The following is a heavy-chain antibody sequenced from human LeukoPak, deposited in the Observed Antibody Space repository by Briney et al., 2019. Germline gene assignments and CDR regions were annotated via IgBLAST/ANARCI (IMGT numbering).Heavy chain of an antibody. D-gene: IGHD2-15*01. J-gene: IGHJ4*02. CDR3: AREYGSGAWYSAGFDS. Sequence: GASVKVSCKASGYTFTGYFMHWVRQAPGQGPEWMGWISTSTGDRKSAQKFEGRVTMTRDTSISTASMELNGLKSDDTALYYCAREYGSGAWYSAGFDSWGQGTLVTVSS. CDR2: ISTSTGDR. V-gene: IGHV1-2*02. CDR1: GYTFTGYF.